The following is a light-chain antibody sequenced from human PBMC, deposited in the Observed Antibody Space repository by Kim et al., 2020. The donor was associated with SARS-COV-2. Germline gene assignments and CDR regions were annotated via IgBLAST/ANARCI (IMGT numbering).Light chain of an antibody. CDR2: GAS. Sequence: LSPGERANLSCRASQSVKKKYLAWDQQKPGQAPRLLIYGASSRASGIPDRLSGSGSGTDFTLTISRLEPEDFAVYYCQQYGSSLNFGGGTKVDIK. CDR1: QSVKKKY. CDR3: QQYGSSLN. V-gene: IGKV3-20*01. J-gene: IGKJ4*01.